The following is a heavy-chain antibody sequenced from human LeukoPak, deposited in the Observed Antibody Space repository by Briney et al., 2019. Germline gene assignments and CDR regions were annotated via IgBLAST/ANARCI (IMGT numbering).Heavy chain of an antibody. D-gene: IGHD3-22*01. J-gene: IGHJ6*02. CDR3: ARAPLVVTMIPEMPDV. Sequence: SETLSLTCAVYGGSFSGYYWSWIRQPPGKGLEWIGEINHSGSTNYNPSLKSRVTISVDTSKNQFSLKLSSVTAADTAMCYCARAPLVVTMIPEMPDVWGQGTTVTVSS. CDR2: INHSGST. V-gene: IGHV4-34*01. CDR1: GGSFSGYY.